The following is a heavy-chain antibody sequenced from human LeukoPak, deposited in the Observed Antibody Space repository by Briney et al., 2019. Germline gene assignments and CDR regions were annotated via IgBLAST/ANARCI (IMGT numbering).Heavy chain of an antibody. D-gene: IGHD6-19*01. CDR1: GYTFTGYY. CDR3: ARDGGYSSGWPSLYFDY. V-gene: IGHV1-2*02. Sequence: ASVKVSCKASGYTFTGYYMNWVRQAPGQGLEWMGWINPNSGGTNYAQKFQGRVTMTRDTSISTAYMELSRLRSDDTAVYYCARDGGYSSGWPSLYFDYWGQGTLVTVSS. J-gene: IGHJ4*02. CDR2: INPNSGGT.